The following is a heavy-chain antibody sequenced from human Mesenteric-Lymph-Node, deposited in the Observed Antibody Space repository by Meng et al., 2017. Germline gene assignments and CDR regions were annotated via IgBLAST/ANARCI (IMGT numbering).Heavy chain of an antibody. CDR1: GFTFGDYA. CDR3: ARTYYDILLGNGLDV. V-gene: IGHV3-11*04. Sequence: GGSLRLSCTASGFTFGDYAMSWIRQAPGKGLELVSYVTSSPLRTYYADSVKGRFTISRDNAKNSLSLQMNSLTAEDTAVYYCARTYYDILLGNGLDVWGQGTTVTVSS. CDR2: VTSSPLRT. J-gene: IGHJ6*02. D-gene: IGHD3-9*01.